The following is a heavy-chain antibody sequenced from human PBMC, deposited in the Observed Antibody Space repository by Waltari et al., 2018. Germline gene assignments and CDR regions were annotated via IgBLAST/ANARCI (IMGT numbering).Heavy chain of an antibody. CDR2: INHSGST. Sequence: QVQLQQWGAGLLTPSETLSLTCAVYGGSFSGSSWSWIRQHPGKGLEWIGEINHSGSTNYNPSLKSRVTISVDTSKNQFSLKLSSVTAADTAVYYCAREGPDDAFDIWGQGTMVTVSS. CDR1: GGSFSGSS. V-gene: IGHV4-34*01. CDR3: AREGPDDAFDI. J-gene: IGHJ3*02.